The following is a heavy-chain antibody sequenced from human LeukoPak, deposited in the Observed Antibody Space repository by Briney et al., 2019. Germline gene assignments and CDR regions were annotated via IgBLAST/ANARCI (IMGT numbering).Heavy chain of an antibody. CDR2: INSDGSST. Sequence: GGSLRLSCAASGFTFSSYWMHWVRQAPGKGLVWVSRINSDGSSTSYADSVKGRFTISRDNAKNTLYLQMNSLRAEDTAVYYCARVNDFWSGYYSLGAFDIWGQGTMVTVSS. CDR1: GFTFSSYW. CDR3: ARVNDFWSGYYSLGAFDI. J-gene: IGHJ3*02. V-gene: IGHV3-74*01. D-gene: IGHD3-3*01.